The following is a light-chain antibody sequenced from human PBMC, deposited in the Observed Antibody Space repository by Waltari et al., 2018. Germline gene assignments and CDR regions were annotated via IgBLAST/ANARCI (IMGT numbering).Light chain of an antibody. CDR3: SSYTSTNTGV. J-gene: IGLJ1*01. CDR1: SSDVGTYNY. V-gene: IGLV2-14*01. CDR2: EAS. Sequence: QSALTHPASVSGSPGQSITISCTGTSSDVGTYNYVSWYQQYPGKAPQLMIYEASYRPSGISNRFSGSKSGNTATLTISGLQAGDEADYYCSSYTSTNTGVFGTGTKVTVL.